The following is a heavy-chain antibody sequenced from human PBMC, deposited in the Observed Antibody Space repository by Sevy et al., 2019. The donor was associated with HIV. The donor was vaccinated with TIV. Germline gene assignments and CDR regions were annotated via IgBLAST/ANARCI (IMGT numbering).Heavy chain of an antibody. D-gene: IGHD1-20*01. CDR3: AKDGSYNWNGDYFDY. CDR1: GFTFSSYA. CDR2: ISGSGGST. J-gene: IGHJ4*02. Sequence: GGSLRLSCAASGFTFSSYAMSWVRQAPGKGLEWVSAISGSGGSTYYADSVKGRFTISRDNSKNTLYRQMNSLRAEDTAVYYCAKDGSYNWNGDYFDYWGQGTLVTVSS. V-gene: IGHV3-23*01.